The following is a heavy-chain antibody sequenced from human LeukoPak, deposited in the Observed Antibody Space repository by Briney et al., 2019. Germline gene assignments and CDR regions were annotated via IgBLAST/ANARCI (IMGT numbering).Heavy chain of an antibody. CDR2: IEGDGNRI. CDR3: TRDWRNLGYDY. V-gene: IGHV3-74*01. D-gene: IGHD5-12*01. J-gene: IGHJ4*02. Sequence: GGSLRLSCAASGFTLSAYWMHWVRQVPGKGLMWVSRIEGDGNRITYAYSVKGRFTISRDNAKNTLYLQMNSLRAEDTAVYYCTRDWRNLGYDYWGQGTLVTVSS. CDR1: GFTLSAYW.